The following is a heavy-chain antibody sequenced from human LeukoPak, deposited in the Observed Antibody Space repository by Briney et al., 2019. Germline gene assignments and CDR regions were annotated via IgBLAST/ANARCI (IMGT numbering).Heavy chain of an antibody. CDR1: GFTFSSYA. D-gene: IGHD2-2*02. J-gene: IGHJ4*02. CDR3: ARTGCSSTSCYTYYFDS. CDR2: ISYDGSNK. V-gene: IGHV3-30*04. Sequence: PGRSLRLSCAASGFTFSSYAMHWVRQAPGKGLEWVAVISYDGSNKYYADSVKGRFTISRDNSKNTLYLQMNSLRAEDTAVYYCARTGCSSTSCYTYYFDSWGQGTLVTVSS.